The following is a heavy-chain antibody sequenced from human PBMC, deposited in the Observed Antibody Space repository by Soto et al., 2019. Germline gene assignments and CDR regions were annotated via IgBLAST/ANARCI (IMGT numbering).Heavy chain of an antibody. CDR1: GGSISSSSYS. D-gene: IGHD4-4*01. CDR2: IYHSGST. J-gene: IGHJ4*02. Sequence: SETLSLTCTVSGGSISSSSYSCSWIRQPPGKGLEWIGYIYHSGSTYYNPSLKSRVTISVDRSKNQFSLKLSSVTAADTAVYYCARGMTTVTTFDYWGQGTLVTVSS. V-gene: IGHV4-30-2*01. CDR3: ARGMTTVTTFDY.